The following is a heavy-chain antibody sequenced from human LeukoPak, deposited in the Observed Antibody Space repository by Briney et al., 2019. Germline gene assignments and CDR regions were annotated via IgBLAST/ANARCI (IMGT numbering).Heavy chain of an antibody. CDR2: VYYSGTT. J-gene: IGHJ4*02. CDR3: AGRGSSGWYY. D-gene: IGHD6-19*01. Sequence: PSETLSLTCSVSGDSISLSFYYWGWIRQPPGKALEWIGSVYYSGTTSYNPSLKSRVTISVDMSKNHFSLRLRSVTAADTAVYYCAGRGSSGWYYWGQGTLVTVSS. CDR1: GDSISLSFYY. V-gene: IGHV4-39*02.